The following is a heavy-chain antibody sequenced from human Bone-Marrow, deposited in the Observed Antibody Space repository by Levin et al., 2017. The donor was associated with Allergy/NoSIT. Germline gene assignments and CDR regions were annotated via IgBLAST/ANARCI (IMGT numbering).Heavy chain of an antibody. CDR2: IYPGDSDT. D-gene: IGHD3-10*01. J-gene: IGHJ1*01. Sequence: GESLKISCKGSGYSFTSYWIGWVRQMPGKGLEWMGIIYPGDSDTRYSPSFQGQVTISADKSISTAYLQWSSLKASDTAMYYCAGHYGSGSYHVYGAGYFQHWGQGTLVTVSS. CDR3: AGHYGSGSYHVYGAGYFQH. V-gene: IGHV5-51*01. CDR1: GYSFTSYW.